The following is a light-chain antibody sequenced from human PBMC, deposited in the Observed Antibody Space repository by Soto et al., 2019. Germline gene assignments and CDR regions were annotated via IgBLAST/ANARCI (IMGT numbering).Light chain of an antibody. Sequence: QSALTQPASVSGSPGQSITISCTGTSSDVGGYNSVSWYQQHPGKAPKLMIYEVSNRPSGVSNRFSGSKSGNTASLTVSGLQAEDEADYHCSSFTSSSTLDVFGTGTKLTVL. CDR2: EVS. V-gene: IGLV2-14*01. CDR3: SSFTSSSTLDV. CDR1: SSDVGGYNS. J-gene: IGLJ1*01.